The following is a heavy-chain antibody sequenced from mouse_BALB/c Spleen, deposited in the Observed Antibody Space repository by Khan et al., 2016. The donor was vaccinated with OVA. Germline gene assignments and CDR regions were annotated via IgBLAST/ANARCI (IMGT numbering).Heavy chain of an antibody. CDR3: VRDGAYHRNDGWFAY. Sequence: QVQLQQSGAELARPGASVKMSCKASGYTFTSYTIHWIKLRPGQGLEWIGYINPSNGYTNYNQKFKDKATLTADKSSTTAYMQLSRLTSDDSAVYYGVRDGAYHRNDGWFAYWDQGTLVTVSA. CDR1: GYTFTSYT. J-gene: IGHJ3*01. D-gene: IGHD2-14*01. V-gene: IGHV1-4*01. CDR2: INPSNGYT.